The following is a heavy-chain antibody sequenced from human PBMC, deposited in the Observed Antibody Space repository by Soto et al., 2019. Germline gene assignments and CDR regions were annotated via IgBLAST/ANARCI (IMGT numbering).Heavy chain of an antibody. V-gene: IGHV3-7*01. CDR3: CHTWV. D-gene: IGHD1-26*01. CDR2: INEDGSEE. J-gene: IGHJ4*02. CDR1: GFSISDYW. Sequence: EVQLVESGGVVVQPGGSLRLSCAASGFSISDYWMRWVRQAPGKGLEWVGNINEDGSEENYVDSVKGRFTISRDNARNSLYLQMNSLRVEDTAVYYCCHTWVGGQGTLVTVSS.